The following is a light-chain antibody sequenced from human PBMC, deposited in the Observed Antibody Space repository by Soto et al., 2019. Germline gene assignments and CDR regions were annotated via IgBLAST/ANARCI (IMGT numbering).Light chain of an antibody. CDR3: AAWDDTLDAQV. V-gene: IGLV1-47*01. J-gene: IGLJ3*02. CDR1: RSNIGRNF. CDR2: RNN. Sequence: QSVLTQSPSASGTPGQRVTISCSGSRSNIGRNFAYWYQHVPGTAPRLFIQRNNEWPSGVPDRFSGSKSGTSVSLAISGLRSDDEATYYCAAWDDTLDAQVFGGGTKLTVL.